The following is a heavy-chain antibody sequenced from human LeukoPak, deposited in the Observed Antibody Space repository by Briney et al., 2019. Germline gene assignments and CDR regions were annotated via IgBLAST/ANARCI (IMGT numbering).Heavy chain of an antibody. CDR3: ARDRDGFDY. CDR2: IYYSGST. V-gene: IGHV4-39*02. J-gene: IGHJ4*02. Sequence: SETLSLTCAVYGGSFSSYYWGWIRQPPGKGLEWIGSIYYSGSTYYNPSLKSRVTISVDTSKNQFSLKLSSVTAADTAVYYCARDRDGFDYWGQGTLVTVSS. CDR1: GGSFSSYY.